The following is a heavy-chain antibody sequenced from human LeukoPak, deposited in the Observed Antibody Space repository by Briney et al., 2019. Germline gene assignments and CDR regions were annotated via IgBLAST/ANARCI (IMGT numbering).Heavy chain of an antibody. CDR1: GFTLSSYA. Sequence: GGSLRLSCAASGFTLSSYAMTWVRQAPGRGLEWVSSVDGGGGGTYYADSVKGRFTISRDNAKNSLYLQMTSLRAEDTAMYYCATPLDYRGSSGFHQGGDWGQGTLVTVSS. CDR3: ATPLDYRGSSGFHQGGD. D-gene: IGHD3-22*01. V-gene: IGHV3-23*01. CDR2: VDGGGGGT. J-gene: IGHJ4*02.